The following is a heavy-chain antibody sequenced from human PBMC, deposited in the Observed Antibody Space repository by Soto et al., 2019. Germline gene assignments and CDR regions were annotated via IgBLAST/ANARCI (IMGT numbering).Heavy chain of an antibody. J-gene: IGHJ6*03. D-gene: IGHD2-2*01. CDR2: ISSSSGTI. V-gene: IGHV3-48*01. CDR1: RFTFSDYS. CDR3: ARALKQDSTTRLGMDV. Sequence: GGSLRLSCTASRFTFSDYSMNWVRHAPGKGLEWVSYISSSSGTIHYADSVKGRFTISRDNAKSSLFLHMNSLRAEDTAVYSCARALKQDSTTRLGMDVWGKGTTVTVSS.